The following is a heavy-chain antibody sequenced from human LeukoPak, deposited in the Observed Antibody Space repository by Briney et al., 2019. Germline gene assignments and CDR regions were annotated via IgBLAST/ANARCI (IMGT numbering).Heavy chain of an antibody. J-gene: IGHJ3*02. D-gene: IGHD2-15*01. CDR2: LSGSGGST. Sequence: GGSLRLSCAASGFTFSSYAMSWVRQAPGKGLEWVSGLSGSGGSTYYTDSVKGRFTISRDNSKNTLYLQMNSLRAEDTAVYYCAKPEGEVVTPYDAFDIWGQGTMVTVSS. CDR1: GFTFSSYA. V-gene: IGHV3-23*01. CDR3: AKPEGEVVTPYDAFDI.